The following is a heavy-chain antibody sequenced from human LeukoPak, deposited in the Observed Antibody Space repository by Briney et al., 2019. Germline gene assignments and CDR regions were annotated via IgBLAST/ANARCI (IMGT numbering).Heavy chain of an antibody. Sequence: GGSLRLSCAAAGFTFSNYAMSRVRQAPGKGLEWVSAISGSGGSTYYADSVKGRFTISRDNSKNTLYLQMNSLRAEDTAVYYCANSGYSYGYALGYWGQGTLVTVSS. CDR1: GFTFSNYA. D-gene: IGHD5-18*01. CDR3: ANSGYSYGYALGY. V-gene: IGHV3-23*01. CDR2: ISGSGGST. J-gene: IGHJ4*02.